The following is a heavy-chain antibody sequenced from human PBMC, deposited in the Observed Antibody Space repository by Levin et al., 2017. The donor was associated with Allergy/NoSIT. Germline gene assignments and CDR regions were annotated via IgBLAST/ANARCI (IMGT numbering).Heavy chain of an antibody. CDR1: GFPFSSYA. CDR3: ARMYYDFWRGYSTLFDY. V-gene: IGHV3-33*01. J-gene: IGHJ4*02. CDR2: IWYDGSNK. Sequence: LSLTCAASGFPFSSYAMHWVRQGPGKGLEWVAIIWYDGSNKYYADSVKGRFTISRDNSKNTLYLQMNSLRAEDTAVYYCARMYYDFWRGYSTLFDYWGQGTLVTVSS. D-gene: IGHD3-3*01.